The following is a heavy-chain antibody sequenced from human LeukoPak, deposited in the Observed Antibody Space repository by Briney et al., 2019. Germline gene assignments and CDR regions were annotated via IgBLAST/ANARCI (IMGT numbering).Heavy chain of an antibody. V-gene: IGHV1-69*13. CDR2: IIPIFATA. D-gene: IGHD4-17*01. CDR3: ARDKADYGDAFDI. Sequence: GASVKVSCKASGGTFSSYAISWVRQAPGQGLEWMGGIIPIFATANYAQKFQGRVTITADESTSTAYMELSSLRSEDTAVYYCARDKADYGDAFDIWGQGTMVTVSS. J-gene: IGHJ3*02. CDR1: GGTFSSYA.